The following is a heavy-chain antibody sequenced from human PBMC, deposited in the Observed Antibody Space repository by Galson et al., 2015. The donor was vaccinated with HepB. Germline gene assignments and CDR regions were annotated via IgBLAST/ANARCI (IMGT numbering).Heavy chain of an antibody. V-gene: IGHV1-46*01. CDR2: INPSGGST. Sequence: SCKASGYTFTSYYMHWVRQAPGQGLEWMGVINPSGGSTSYAQKFQGRVTMTRDTSTSTVYMELSSLRSEDTAVYYCARLPLSDPGDYWGQGTLVTVSS. J-gene: IGHJ4*02. CDR1: GYTFTSYY. D-gene: IGHD2-21*01. CDR3: ARLPLSDPGDY.